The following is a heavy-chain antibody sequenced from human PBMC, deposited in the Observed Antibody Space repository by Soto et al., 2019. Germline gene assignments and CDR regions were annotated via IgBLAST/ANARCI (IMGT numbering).Heavy chain of an antibody. D-gene: IGHD2-15*01. V-gene: IGHV4-30-4*01. CDR2: ISYSGST. J-gene: IGHJ4*02. CDR3: ATMGTPATGLYFFDY. CDR1: GGSISSGNYY. Sequence: QVQLQESDPGLVKPSQTLSLTCTVSGGSISSGNYYWSWIRQPPGKGLEWIGFISYSGSTYYSTSLKSRVTISVDTSKRQFSLNLSFVTAADTAVYYCATMGTPATGLYFFDYWGQGSLVTVSS.